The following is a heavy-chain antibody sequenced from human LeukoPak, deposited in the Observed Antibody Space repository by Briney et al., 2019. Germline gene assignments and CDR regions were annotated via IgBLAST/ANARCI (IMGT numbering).Heavy chain of an antibody. D-gene: IGHD3-3*01. V-gene: IGHV3-53*01. CDR2: IYSGGST. CDR1: GFTVSSNY. Sequence: GGSLRLSCAASGFTVSSNYMSWVRQAPGKGLEWVSVIYSGGSTYYADSVKGRFTISRDNSKNTLYLQMNSLRAEDTAVYYCGLAQGDFWSGYYKGNWFNPWGQGTLVTVSS. J-gene: IGHJ5*02. CDR3: GLAQGDFWSGYYKGNWFNP.